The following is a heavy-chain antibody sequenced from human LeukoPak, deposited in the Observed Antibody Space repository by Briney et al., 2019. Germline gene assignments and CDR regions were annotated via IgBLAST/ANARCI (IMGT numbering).Heavy chain of an antibody. CDR1: GFTVSSNY. J-gene: IGHJ5*02. D-gene: IGHD3-10*01. Sequence: PGGSLRLSCAASGFTVSSNYMSWVRQAPGKGLGWVSVIYSGGSTYYADSVKGRFTISRDNSKNTLYLQMNSLRAEDTAVYYCARAHYYGSGSYLFDPWGQGTLVTVSS. CDR3: ARAHYYGSGSYLFDP. CDR2: IYSGGST. V-gene: IGHV3-66*01.